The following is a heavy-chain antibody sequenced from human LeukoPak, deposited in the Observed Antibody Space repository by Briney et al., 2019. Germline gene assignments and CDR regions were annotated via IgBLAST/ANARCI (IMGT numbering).Heavy chain of an antibody. CDR3: ARGGVSSASGDWFDP. D-gene: IGHD3-22*01. Sequence: PSETPSLTCAVYGGSFSGYYWSWIRQPPGKGLEWIGEINHSGSTNYNPSLKSRVTISVDTSKNQFSLKLSSVTAADTAVYYCARGGVSSASGDWFDPWGQGTLVTVSS. CDR2: INHSGST. CDR1: GGSFSGYY. J-gene: IGHJ5*02. V-gene: IGHV4-34*01.